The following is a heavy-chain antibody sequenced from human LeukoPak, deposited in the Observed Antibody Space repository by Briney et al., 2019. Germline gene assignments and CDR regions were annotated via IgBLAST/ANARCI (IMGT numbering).Heavy chain of an antibody. D-gene: IGHD3-10*01. CDR2: IYTSGSA. Sequence: SETLSLTCTVSGGSISSGSYYWSWIRQPAGKGLEWIGRIYTSGSANYNPSLKSRVTISVDTSKNQFSLKLSSVTAADTAVYYCARTTMVRGTYYMDVWGKGTTVTVSS. CDR3: ARTTMVRGTYYMDV. CDR1: GGSISSGSYY. V-gene: IGHV4-61*02. J-gene: IGHJ6*03.